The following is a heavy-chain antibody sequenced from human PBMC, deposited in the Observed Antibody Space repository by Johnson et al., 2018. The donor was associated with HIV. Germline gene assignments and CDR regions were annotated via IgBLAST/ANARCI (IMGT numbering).Heavy chain of an antibody. CDR3: ARVNGVAFAV. Sequence: VQLVESGGGLVQPGGSLRLSCAASGFTVSSNYMTWVRQARGKRLEWVSVIYSGGSTYYADSVKGRFTISRDSSKNTLYLQMNRLRAEDTAVYDCARVNGVAFAVWGQGTMVTVSS. CDR1: GFTVSSNY. V-gene: IGHV3-66*01. J-gene: IGHJ3*01. D-gene: IGHD2-8*01. CDR2: IYSGGST.